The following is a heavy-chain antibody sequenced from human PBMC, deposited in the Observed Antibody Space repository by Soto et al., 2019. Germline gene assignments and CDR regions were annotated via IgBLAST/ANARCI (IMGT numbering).Heavy chain of an antibody. D-gene: IGHD3-22*01. J-gene: IGHJ6*02. CDR2: ISYGGSNK. CDR3: AKDPHPYYYDSSGYYVGDYYYGMDV. Sequence: GGSLRLSCAASGFTFSSYGMHWVRQAPGKGLEWVAVISYGGSNKYYADSVKGRFTISRDNSKNTLYLQMNSLRAEDTAVYYCAKDPHPYYYDSSGYYVGDYYYGMDVWGQGTTVTVSS. V-gene: IGHV3-30*18. CDR1: GFTFSSYG.